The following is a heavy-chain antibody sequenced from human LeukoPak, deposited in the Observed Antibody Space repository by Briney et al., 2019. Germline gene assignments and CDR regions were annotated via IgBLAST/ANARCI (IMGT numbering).Heavy chain of an antibody. CDR3: ARAPGTTFDY. D-gene: IGHD4-17*01. J-gene: IGHJ4*01. CDR2: IFYSGST. CDR1: GGSISTSSYY. V-gene: IGHV4-39*07. Sequence: PSETLSLTCTVSGGSISTSSYYWGWVRQPPGKGLEWIGNIFYSGSTYYSPSLKSRVTISLDTSRNQFSLKLNSATAADTAVYYCARAPGTTFDYWGHGNMVTVSS.